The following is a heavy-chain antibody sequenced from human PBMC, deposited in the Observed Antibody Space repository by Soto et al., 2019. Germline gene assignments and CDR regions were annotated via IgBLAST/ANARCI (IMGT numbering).Heavy chain of an antibody. J-gene: IGHJ5*02. D-gene: IGHD3-3*01. CDR2: VYYTGTT. CDR1: GGFVSSASYF. V-gene: IGHV4-61*01. CDR3: ARMRFGEVPDLFDP. Sequence: QVQLQESGPGLVKPSETLSLTCTVSGGFVSSASYFWSWIRQPPGKEVEFIAYVYYTGTTKSSPSLTSRASISHDTSKNQFSLNLSSVTTADTAIYYCARMRFGEVPDLFDPWGQGILVTVS.